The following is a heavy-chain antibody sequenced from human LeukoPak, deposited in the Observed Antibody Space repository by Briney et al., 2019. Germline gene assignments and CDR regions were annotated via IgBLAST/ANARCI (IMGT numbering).Heavy chain of an antibody. CDR2: INPNSGGT. D-gene: IGHD3-9*01. V-gene: IGHV1-2*02. J-gene: IGHJ4*02. Sequence: GASVKVSCKASGYTFTGCYMHWVRQAPGQGLEWMGWINPNSGGTNYAQKFQGRVTMTRDTSISTAYMELSRLRSDDTAVYYCARVKTGYYLRWGQGTLVTVSS. CDR3: ARVKTGYYLR. CDR1: GYTFTGCY.